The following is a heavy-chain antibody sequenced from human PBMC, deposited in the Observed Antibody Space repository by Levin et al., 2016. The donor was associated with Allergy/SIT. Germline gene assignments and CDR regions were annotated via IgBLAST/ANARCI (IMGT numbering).Heavy chain of an antibody. V-gene: IGHV3-74*01. J-gene: IGHJ4*02. Sequence: GGSLRLSCGASGFTFSSHSMTWVRQSPGKGLVWVSYIKNGGTTTSHADSVKGRFTISRDDAKNTLNLQMNSLSAEDTAVYYCARWSTLSRGDYWGQGTLVTASS. CDR2: IKNGGTTT. CDR3: ARWSTLSRGDY. CDR1: GFTFSSHS. D-gene: IGHD3-3*01.